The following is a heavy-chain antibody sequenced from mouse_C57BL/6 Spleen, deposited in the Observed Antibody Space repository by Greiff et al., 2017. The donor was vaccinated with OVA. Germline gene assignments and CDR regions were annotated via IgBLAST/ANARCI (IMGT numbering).Heavy chain of an antibody. V-gene: IGHV5-17*01. J-gene: IGHJ2*01. CDR2: ISSGSIST. CDR1: GFTFSDYG. Sequence: EVKLVESGGGLVKPGGSLKLSCAASGFTFSDYGMHWVRQAPEKGLEWVAYISSGSISTYYADTVKGRFTISRDNAKNTLFLQMTSLRSEDTAMYYCARGSTVAFDYWGQGTTLTVSS. D-gene: IGHD1-1*01. CDR3: ARGSTVAFDY.